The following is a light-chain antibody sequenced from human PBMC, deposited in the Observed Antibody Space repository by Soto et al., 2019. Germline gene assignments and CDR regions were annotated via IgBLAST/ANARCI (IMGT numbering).Light chain of an antibody. V-gene: IGLV2-11*01. J-gene: IGLJ2*01. CDR3: CSYAGTYAVV. CDR2: DVR. Sequence: QSVLTQPRSVSGSPGQSVTISCTGSNSDVGGYNYVSWHQHHPGKAPKLIIYDVRKRPSGVPNRFSASKSGNTASLTISGLQAEDEADYFCCSYAGTYAVVFGGGTKLTVL. CDR1: NSDVGGYNY.